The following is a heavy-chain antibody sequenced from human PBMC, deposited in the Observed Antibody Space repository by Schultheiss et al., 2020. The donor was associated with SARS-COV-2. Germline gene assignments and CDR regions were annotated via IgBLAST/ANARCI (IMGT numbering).Heavy chain of an antibody. CDR3: ARDVSGKEDY. CDR1: EITFGNFW. CDR2: TNEDGTIT. J-gene: IGHJ4*02. D-gene: IGHD3-16*01. V-gene: IGHV3-74*01. Sequence: GGSLRLSCAGSEITFGNFWMHWVRQAPGKGLMWVARTNEDGTITNYADSVKGRFTISRDNAKKTLYLQMNSLRGEDTAVYYCARDVSGKEDYWGQGTLVTVSS.